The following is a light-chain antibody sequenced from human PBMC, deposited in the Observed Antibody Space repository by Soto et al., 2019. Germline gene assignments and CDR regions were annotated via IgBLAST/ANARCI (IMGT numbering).Light chain of an antibody. Sequence: EIVLTQSPATLSVSRGERATLSCRASQSVGNNFAWYQQKPGQAPRLLIFGTSTRATGVPARFSGSGSGTEFTLTISSLQSEDFAVYYCQQYGDWPLTFGGGAKVEIE. CDR3: QQYGDWPLT. CDR1: QSVGNN. CDR2: GTS. V-gene: IGKV3-15*01. J-gene: IGKJ4*01.